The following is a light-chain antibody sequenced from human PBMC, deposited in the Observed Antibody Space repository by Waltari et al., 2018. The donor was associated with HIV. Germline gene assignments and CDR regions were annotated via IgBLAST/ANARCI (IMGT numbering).Light chain of an antibody. V-gene: IGLV1-47*01. CDR3: AAWDDSLSVYV. Sequence: QSVLTQPPSASGTPGQRVTISCSGSSSTIGTNYVSSYHQLPGTAPKLLIYRNNQRPSGVPDRFSGSTSGTSASLAISGLRSEDEADYFCAAWDDSLSVYVFGTGTKVTVL. CDR1: SSTIGTNY. CDR2: RNN. J-gene: IGLJ1*01.